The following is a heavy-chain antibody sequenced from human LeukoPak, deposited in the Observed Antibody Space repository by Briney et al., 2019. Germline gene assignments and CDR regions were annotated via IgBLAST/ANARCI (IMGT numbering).Heavy chain of an antibody. V-gene: IGHV3-30*04. Sequence: PGGSLRLSCAASGFTFSSYAMHWVRQAPGKGLEWVAVISYDGSNKYHADSVKGRFTISRDSSKNTLYLQMNSLSAEDTAVYYCARGFCSTTSCPGWAYYYGMDVWGKGTTVTVSS. CDR2: ISYDGSNK. D-gene: IGHD2-2*01. CDR1: GFTFSSYA. J-gene: IGHJ6*04. CDR3: ARGFCSTTSCPGWAYYYGMDV.